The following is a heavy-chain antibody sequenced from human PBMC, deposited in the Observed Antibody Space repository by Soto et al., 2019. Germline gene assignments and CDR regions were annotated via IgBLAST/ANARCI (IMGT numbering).Heavy chain of an antibody. CDR3: ARDPGRWIRAFDI. Sequence: GGSLRLSCAASGFTFSSYAMHWVRQAPGKGLEWVAVISYDGSNKYYADSVKGRFTISRDNSKNTLYLQMNSLRAEDTAVYYCARDPGRWIRAFDIWGQGTMVTVSS. D-gene: IGHD4-17*01. CDR2: ISYDGSNK. V-gene: IGHV3-30-3*01. CDR1: GFTFSSYA. J-gene: IGHJ3*02.